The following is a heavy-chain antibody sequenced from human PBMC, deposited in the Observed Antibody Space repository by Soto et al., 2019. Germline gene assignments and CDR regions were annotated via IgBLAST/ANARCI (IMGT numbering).Heavy chain of an antibody. J-gene: IGHJ4*02. CDR1: GGSISSYY. Sequence: TSETLSLTCTVSGGSISSYYWSWIRQPPGKGLEWIGYIYYSGSTNYNPSLKSRVTISVDTSKNQFSLKLSSVTAADTAVYYCARGVGIAVAGPIDYWGQGTLVTVSS. D-gene: IGHD6-19*01. V-gene: IGHV4-59*01. CDR2: IYYSGST. CDR3: ARGVGIAVAGPIDY.